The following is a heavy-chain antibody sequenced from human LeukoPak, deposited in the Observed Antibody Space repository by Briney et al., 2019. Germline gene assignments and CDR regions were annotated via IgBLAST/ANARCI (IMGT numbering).Heavy chain of an antibody. J-gene: IGHJ4*02. CDR1: GFTFSDYY. Sequence: GGSLRLSCAASGFTFSDYYMSWIRQAPGKGLEWVSYISSSGSTIYYADSVKGRFTIPRDNAKNSLYLQMNSLRAEDTAVYYCARDAAYGGNPSFDYWGQGTLVTVSS. V-gene: IGHV3-11*01. CDR2: ISSSGSTI. D-gene: IGHD4-23*01. CDR3: ARDAAYGGNPSFDY.